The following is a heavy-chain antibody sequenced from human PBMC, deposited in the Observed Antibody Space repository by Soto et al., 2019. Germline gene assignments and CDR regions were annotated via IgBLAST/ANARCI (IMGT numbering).Heavy chain of an antibody. CDR2: IDPSNSYT. CDR3: VRRCSSSSLPDY. Sequence: PGESLKIACKGSVYSFTSYWITWVRQMPGKGLEWMGRIDPSNSYTNYSPAFQGHVTISRDTSISTAYLQWNSLKASDTATYYCVRRCSSSSLPDYWGKGTLVTVSS. J-gene: IGHJ4*02. D-gene: IGHD6-6*01. V-gene: IGHV5-10-1*01. CDR1: VYSFTSYW.